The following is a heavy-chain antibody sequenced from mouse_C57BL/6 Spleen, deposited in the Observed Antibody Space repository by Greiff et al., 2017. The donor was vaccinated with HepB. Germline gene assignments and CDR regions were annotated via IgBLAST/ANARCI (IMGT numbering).Heavy chain of an antibody. CDR1: GFNIKDYY. J-gene: IGHJ2*01. D-gene: IGHD2-3*01. Sequence: EVQLQQSGAELVRPGASVKLSCTASGFNIKDYYMHWVKQRPEQGLEWIGRIDPEDGDTEYAPKFQGKATMTADTSSNTAYLQLSSLTSEDTAFYYCTREIYDGYYGYWGQGTTLTVSS. CDR3: TREIYDGYYGY. CDR2: IDPEDGDT. V-gene: IGHV14-1*01.